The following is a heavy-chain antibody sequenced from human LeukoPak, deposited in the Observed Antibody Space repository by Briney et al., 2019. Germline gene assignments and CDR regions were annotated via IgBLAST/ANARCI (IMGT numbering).Heavy chain of an antibody. CDR1: GFTFSSYG. Sequence: PGGSLRLSCAAFGFTFSSYGMHWVRQAPGKGLEWVAFIRYDGSNKYYADSVKGRFTISRDNSKNTLYLQMNSLRAEVTAMYYCAKDSGVVPAAMTGFDPWGQGTLVTVSS. V-gene: IGHV3-30*02. J-gene: IGHJ5*02. CDR2: IRYDGSNK. D-gene: IGHD2-2*01. CDR3: AKDSGVVPAAMTGFDP.